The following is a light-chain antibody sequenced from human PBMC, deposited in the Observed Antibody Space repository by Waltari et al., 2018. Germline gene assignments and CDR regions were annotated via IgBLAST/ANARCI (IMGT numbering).Light chain of an antibody. CDR3: QQYYKTPS. J-gene: IGKJ4*01. CDR2: WAS. Sequence: DIVMTQSLGSLVVSLGERATIYCQSGQDILYNSNNKNYLAWYQHKPGQSPKLLFYWASTRASGVPDRFSGSGSGTDFTLTISRVQAEDVAIYYCQQYYKTPSFGGGTKLEIK. CDR1: QDILYNSNNKNY. V-gene: IGKV4-1*01.